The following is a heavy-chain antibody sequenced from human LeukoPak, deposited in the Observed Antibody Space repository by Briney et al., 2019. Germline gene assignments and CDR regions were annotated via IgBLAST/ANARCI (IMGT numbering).Heavy chain of an antibody. CDR2: ISGSGGST. Sequence: GGSLRLPCAASGFTFSSYAMSWVRQAPGKGLEWVSAISGSGGSTYYADSVKGRFTISRDNSKNTLYLQMNSLRAEDTAVYYCTQAPGYCSSTSCRYNWFDPWGQGTLVTVSS. V-gene: IGHV3-23*01. CDR1: GFTFSSYA. CDR3: TQAPGYCSSTSCRYNWFDP. J-gene: IGHJ5*02. D-gene: IGHD2-2*01.